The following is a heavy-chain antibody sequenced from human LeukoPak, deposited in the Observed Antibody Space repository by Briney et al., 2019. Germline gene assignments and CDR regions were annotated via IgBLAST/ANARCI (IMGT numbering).Heavy chain of an antibody. CDR1: GFTFSSYG. CDR2: IRYDGSNK. J-gene: IGHJ4*02. Sequence: PGGSLRLSCAASGFTFSSYGMHWVRQAPGKGLERVAFIRYDGSNKYYADSVKGRFTISRDNSKSTLYLQMNSLRAEDTAVYYCAKPAGYSSSWYPNFDYWGQGTLVTVSS. V-gene: IGHV3-30*02. CDR3: AKPAGYSSSWYPNFDY. D-gene: IGHD6-13*01.